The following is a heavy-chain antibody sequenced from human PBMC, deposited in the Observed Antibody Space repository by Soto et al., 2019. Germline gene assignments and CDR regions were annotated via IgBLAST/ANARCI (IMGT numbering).Heavy chain of an antibody. D-gene: IGHD3-16*02. V-gene: IGHV3-30*18. CDR1: GFTFSSYG. J-gene: IGHJ4*02. Sequence: GESLKISCAASGFTFSSYGMHWVRQAPGKGLEWVAVISYDGSNKYYADSVKGRFTISRDNSKNTLYLQMNSLRAEDTAVYYCAKEGTVWGSYRYYFDYWGQGTLVTVSS. CDR2: ISYDGSNK. CDR3: AKEGTVWGSYRYYFDY.